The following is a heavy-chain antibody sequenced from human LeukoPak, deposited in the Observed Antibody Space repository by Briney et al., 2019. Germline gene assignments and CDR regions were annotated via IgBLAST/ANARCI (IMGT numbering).Heavy chain of an antibody. Sequence: GASVKVSCKASGYTFTGYYMHWVRQAPGQGLEWMGIINPSGGSTSYAQKFQGRVTMTRDTSTSTVYMELSSLRSEDTAVYYCARALMRPTVTTEIGYFDYWGQGTLVTVSS. J-gene: IGHJ4*02. V-gene: IGHV1-46*01. D-gene: IGHD4-17*01. CDR3: ARALMRPTVTTEIGYFDY. CDR1: GYTFTGYY. CDR2: INPSGGST.